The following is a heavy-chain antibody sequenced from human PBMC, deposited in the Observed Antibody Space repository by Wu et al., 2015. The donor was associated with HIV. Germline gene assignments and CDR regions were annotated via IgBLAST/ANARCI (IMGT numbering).Heavy chain of an antibody. V-gene: IGHV1-58*02. CDR1: GSDLITSV. CDR2: IVVGSGK. D-gene: IGHD1-14*01. Sequence: QLVQSGPEVAKPETSVKVSCKASGSDLITSVIQWVRQTRGHRPEWIGWIVVGSGKITTRKGFEERLKNFQGTCPQGDSLYGKLNSLKLEDTAPVYYCAARSPGFQAXITKLFFGKWNVWGQGTTVTV. CDR3: AARSPGFQAXITKLFFGKWNV. J-gene: IGHJ6*02.